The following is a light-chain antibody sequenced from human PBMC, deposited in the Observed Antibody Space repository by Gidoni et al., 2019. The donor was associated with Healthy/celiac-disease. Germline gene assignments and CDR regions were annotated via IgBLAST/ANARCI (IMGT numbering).Light chain of an antibody. CDR3: QQLNSYPDT. J-gene: IGKJ2*01. CDR2: AAS. V-gene: IGKV1-9*01. Sequence: DIPLTQSPSFLSASVGDRVTITCRASQGISSYLAWYQQKPGKAPKLLIYAASTLQSGVPSRFSGSGSGTEFTLTISSLQPEDFATYYCQQLNSYPDTFGQXTKLEIK. CDR1: QGISSY.